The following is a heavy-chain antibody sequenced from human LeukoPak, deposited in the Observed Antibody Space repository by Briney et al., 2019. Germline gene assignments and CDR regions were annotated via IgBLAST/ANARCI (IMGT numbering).Heavy chain of an antibody. CDR1: GYTFTSYG. CDR2: ISAYNGNT. V-gene: IGHV1-18*04. CDR3: ARDLGCSSTSCYVNAFDI. J-gene: IGHJ3*02. Sequence: ASVKVSCKAFGYTFTSYGISWVRQAPGQGLEWMGWISAYNGNTNYAQKLQGRVTMTTDTSTSTAYMELRSLRSDDTAVYYCARDLGCSSTSCYVNAFDIWGQGTMVTVSS. D-gene: IGHD2-2*01.